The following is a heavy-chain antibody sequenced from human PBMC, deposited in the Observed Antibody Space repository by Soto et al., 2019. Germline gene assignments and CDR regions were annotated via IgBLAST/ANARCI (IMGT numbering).Heavy chain of an antibody. Sequence: TLSLTCTVSGGSISSGDYYWSCIRHPPGKGLEWIGYIYYTGSTYYNPSLKSRVTIAVDTSKNQFSLKLSSVTAADTAVYYCARDGSAAAGTYYYYGMDVWGQGTTVTVSS. CDR3: ARDGSAAAGTYYYYGMDV. J-gene: IGHJ6*02. CDR1: GGSISSGDYY. V-gene: IGHV4-30-4*01. CDR2: IYYTGST. D-gene: IGHD6-13*01.